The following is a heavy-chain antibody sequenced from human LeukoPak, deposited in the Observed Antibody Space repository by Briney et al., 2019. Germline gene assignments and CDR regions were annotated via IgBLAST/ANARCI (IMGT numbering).Heavy chain of an antibody. CDR3: AKDSYYDSSGYYYCYFDY. J-gene: IGHJ4*02. CDR1: GFTFSSYG. Sequence: GGSLRLSCAASGFTFSSYGMHWVRQAPGKGLEWVAVISYDGSNKYYADSVKGRFTISRDNSKNTLYLQMNSLRAEDTAVYYCAKDSYYDSSGYYYCYFDYWGQGTLVTVSS. D-gene: IGHD3-22*01. V-gene: IGHV3-30*18. CDR2: ISYDGSNK.